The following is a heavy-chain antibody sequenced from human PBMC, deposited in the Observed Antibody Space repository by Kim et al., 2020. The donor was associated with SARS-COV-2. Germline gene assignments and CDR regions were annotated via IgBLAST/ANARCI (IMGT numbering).Heavy chain of an antibody. J-gene: IGHJ4*02. Sequence: SRVTISVDTSKNQFSLKLSSVTAADTAVYYCARIKVDCSGGSCWYYFDYWGQGTLVTVSS. D-gene: IGHD2-15*01. V-gene: IGHV4-38-2*01. CDR3: ARIKVDCSGGSCWYYFDY.